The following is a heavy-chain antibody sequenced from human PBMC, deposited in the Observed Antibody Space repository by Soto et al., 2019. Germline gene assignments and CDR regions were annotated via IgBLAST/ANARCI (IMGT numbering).Heavy chain of an antibody. CDR3: ARDKWVRGVRVYNGMYV. CDR2: IIPIFGTA. CDR1: AGTFSSYA. J-gene: IGHJ6*02. D-gene: IGHD3-10*01. Sequence: SVKVSCKATAGTFSSYAISWVRQAPGQGLEWMGGIIPIFGTANYAQKFQGRVTITADESTSTAYMELGSLRSEETAVYYCARDKWVRGVRVYNGMYVWGQGTTVTVSS. V-gene: IGHV1-69*13.